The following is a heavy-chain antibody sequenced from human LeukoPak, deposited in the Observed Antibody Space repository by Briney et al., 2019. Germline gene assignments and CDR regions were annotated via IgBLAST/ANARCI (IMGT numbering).Heavy chain of an antibody. CDR2: VHLNGAT. J-gene: IGHJ4*03. Sequence: LETLCRTCGVSGGSIITTNWWSWVRQPPGKGLEWIGEVHLNGATNYNPSLESRVSMSIDKSKNQLSLKLSPVTAADTATYYCTRESGAFSPFGCWGQRRLVSVSS. V-gene: IGHV4-4*02. D-gene: IGHD1-26*01. CDR1: GGSIITTNW. CDR3: TRESGAFSPFGC.